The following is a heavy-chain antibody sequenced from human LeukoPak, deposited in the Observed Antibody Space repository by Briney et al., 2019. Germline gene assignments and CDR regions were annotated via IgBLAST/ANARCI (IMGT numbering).Heavy chain of an antibody. D-gene: IGHD2-2*01. CDR3: ASYCSSTSCYHVDFDY. CDR1: GITLSSYW. Sequence: QSGGSLRLSCAVSGITLSSYWMSWVRQAPGKGLEWVANIKEDGSDKNYVDSVKGRFTISRDNAKNSLYLQMNSLRAEDTAVYYCASYCSSTSCYHVDFDYWGQGTLVTVSS. J-gene: IGHJ4*02. CDR2: IKEDGSDK. V-gene: IGHV3-7*01.